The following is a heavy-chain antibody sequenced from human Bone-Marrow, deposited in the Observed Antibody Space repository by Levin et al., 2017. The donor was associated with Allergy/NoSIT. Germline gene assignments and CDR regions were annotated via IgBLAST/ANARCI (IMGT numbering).Heavy chain of an antibody. D-gene: IGHD3-10*01. CDR1: GDSIGTANYY. J-gene: IGHJ6*02. Sequence: SETLSLICNVSGDSIGTANYYWGWIRQPPGKGLEWLGSIYYSGLSFYNPSLKSRLNLSLDTSKNQFSLRLSSVTAADTATYYCASIQPYYYGAGTYWAGYGMDVWGQGTTVTVSS. V-gene: IGHV4-39*01. CDR2: IYYSGLS. CDR3: ASIQPYYYGAGTYWAGYGMDV.